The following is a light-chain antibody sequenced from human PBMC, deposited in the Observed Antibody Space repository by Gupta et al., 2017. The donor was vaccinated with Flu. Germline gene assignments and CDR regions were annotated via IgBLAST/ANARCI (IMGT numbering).Light chain of an antibody. CDR2: AAS. CDR1: QDIRCH. J-gene: IGKJ5*01. V-gene: IGKV1-16*01. CDR3: LQYSTYPIT. Sequence: DIQLAQSPSSLPASVGDRVTIPCRANQDIRCHLAWFQQKPGKAPNFLIYAASNLQSGVPSRFSGSGSGTDFTLSISSLQPEDFATYYCLQYSTYPITFGQGTRLEIK.